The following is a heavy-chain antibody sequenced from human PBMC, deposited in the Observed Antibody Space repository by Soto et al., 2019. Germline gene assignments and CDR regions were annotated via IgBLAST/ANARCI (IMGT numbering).Heavy chain of an antibody. D-gene: IGHD3-22*01. CDR3: ARLHADITMLVSDGYCYGMAV. Sequence: GESLKISCMGSGYKVSTWHNFTSYWIAWVRQMPGEGLEWMGIIYPGDSDTRYSPSFQGQVTISADKSINSVYLQWSSLKASDTATYYCARLHADITMLVSDGYCYGMAVWGQGTTVPVSS. CDR2: IYPGDSDT. J-gene: IGHJ6*02. V-gene: IGHV5-51*01. CDR1: GYKVSTWHNFTSYW.